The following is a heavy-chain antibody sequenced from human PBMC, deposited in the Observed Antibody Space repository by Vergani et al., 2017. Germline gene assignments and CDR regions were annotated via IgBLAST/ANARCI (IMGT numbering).Heavy chain of an antibody. CDR3: ARVGWSYYDSSGYYYAPGGWFDP. Sequence: EVQLVQSGAEVKKPGESLRISCKGSGYSFTSYWISWVRQMPGKGLEWMARIDPSDSYTNYSPSFQGNVTISADKSISTAYLQWSSLKASDTAMYYCARVGWSYYDSSGYYYAPGGWFDPWGQGTLVTVSS. D-gene: IGHD3-22*01. V-gene: IGHV5-10-1*03. J-gene: IGHJ5*02. CDR1: GYSFTSYW. CDR2: IDPSDSYT.